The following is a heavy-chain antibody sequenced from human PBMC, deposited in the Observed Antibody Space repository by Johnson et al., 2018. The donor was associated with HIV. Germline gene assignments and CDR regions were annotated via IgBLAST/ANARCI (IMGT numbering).Heavy chain of an antibody. J-gene: IGHJ3*02. V-gene: IGHV3-33*06. Sequence: QVQLVESGGGLVQPGRSLRLSCAASGFTFSNYGMHWVRQAPGKGLEWVAFIWYDGTNKYYADSVKGRFTISRDNSKNTLDLQMNSLRVEDAAVYYCAKDRDSYYPPTFAAFDIWGQGTMVTVSS. D-gene: IGHD4-11*01. CDR2: IWYDGTNK. CDR3: AKDRDSYYPPTFAAFDI. CDR1: GFTFSNYG.